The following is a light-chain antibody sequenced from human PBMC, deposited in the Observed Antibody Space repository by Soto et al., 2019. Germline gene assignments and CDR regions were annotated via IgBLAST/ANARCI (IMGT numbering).Light chain of an antibody. CDR1: RNFGTN. CDR3: QQYDKSLPPVT. J-gene: IGKJ4*01. CDR2: GAS. V-gene: IGKV3-15*01. Sequence: DIILTQSPATLSVSPGERATLSCRASRNFGTNLAWYQHNLGQGPRLLLYGASTRVTGVPARFSGRGSGTDFTPIISYLNSEDLGVYYCQQYDKSLPPVTFGGGTKVVI.